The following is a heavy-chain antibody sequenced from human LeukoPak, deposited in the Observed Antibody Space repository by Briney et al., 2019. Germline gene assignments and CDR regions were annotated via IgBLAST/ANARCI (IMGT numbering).Heavy chain of an antibody. CDR1: GGSFSDYY. CDR2: INHSGST. Sequence: PSETLSLTCAVYGGSFSDYYWSWIRQPPGKGLKWIGEINHSGSTKYNPSLKSRVSMSVDRSKNQFSLKLNSVTAPDTAVYYCARQSVVVFPLDYWGQGILVTVSS. D-gene: IGHD2-2*01. J-gene: IGHJ4*02. V-gene: IGHV4-34*01. CDR3: ARQSVVVFPLDY.